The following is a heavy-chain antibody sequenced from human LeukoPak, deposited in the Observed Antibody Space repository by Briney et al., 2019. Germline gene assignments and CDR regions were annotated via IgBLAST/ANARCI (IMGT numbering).Heavy chain of an antibody. Sequence: PSETLSLTCAVYGGSFSGYYWSWIRQPPGKGLEWIGEINHSGSTNYNPSLKSRVTISVDTSKNQFSLKLSSVTAADTAVYYCARGQGSSPFTIFGVVTSGGAFDIWGQGTMVTVSS. CDR1: GGSFSGYY. CDR2: INHSGST. J-gene: IGHJ3*02. D-gene: IGHD3-3*01. V-gene: IGHV4-34*01. CDR3: ARGQGSSPFTIFGVVTSGGAFDI.